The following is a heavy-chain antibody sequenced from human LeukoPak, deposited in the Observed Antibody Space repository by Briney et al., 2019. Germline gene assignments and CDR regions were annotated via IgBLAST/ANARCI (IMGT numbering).Heavy chain of an antibody. J-gene: IGHJ4*02. CDR1: GFTFSDYY. D-gene: IGHD3-22*01. Sequence: PGGSLRLSCAASGFTFSDYYMSWIRQAPGKGLEWVSYISSSGSTIYYADSVKGRFTISRDNAKNSLYLQMNSLRAEDTAVYYCARDLYYYDSSGFGSWGQGTLVTVSS. CDR3: ARDLYYYDSSGFGS. V-gene: IGHV3-11*04. CDR2: ISSSGSTI.